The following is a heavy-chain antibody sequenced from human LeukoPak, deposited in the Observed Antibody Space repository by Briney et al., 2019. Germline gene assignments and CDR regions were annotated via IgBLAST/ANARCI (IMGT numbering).Heavy chain of an antibody. V-gene: IGHV4-30-4*01. CDR2: IYYGGST. Sequence: SETLSLTCTVSGGSISSGDYYWSWTRQPPGKGLEWIGYIYYGGSTYYNPSLKSRVTISVDTSKNQFSLKLSSVTAADTAVYYCARLGSEGFYFDYWGQGTLVTVSS. CDR3: ARLGSEGFYFDY. J-gene: IGHJ4*02. CDR1: GGSISSGDYY. D-gene: IGHD3-10*01.